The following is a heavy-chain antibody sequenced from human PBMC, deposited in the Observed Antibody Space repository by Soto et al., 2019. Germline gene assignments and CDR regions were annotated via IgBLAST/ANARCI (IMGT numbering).Heavy chain of an antibody. J-gene: IGHJ4*02. D-gene: IGHD3-10*01. V-gene: IGHV1-2*02. CDR1: RYTFTEYY. CDR2: INPNSGRT. Sequence: QVQLVQSGAEVKKPGASVKVSCKASRYTFTEYYIHWVRQAPGQGLEWMGWINPNSGRTTYLPKFQGRVTITADASTNTAYMELGSLSSDDTGIYFCARAATGSYHSAYWGQGTVVTVSS. CDR3: ARAATGSYHSAY.